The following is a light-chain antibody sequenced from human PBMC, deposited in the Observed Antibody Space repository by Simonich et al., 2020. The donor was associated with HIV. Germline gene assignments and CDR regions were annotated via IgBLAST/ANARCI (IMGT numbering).Light chain of an antibody. CDR1: QSISRY. V-gene: IGKV1-39*01. CDR3: QQSYSTPYT. Sequence: DIQMTQSPSSLSASVGDRVTITCRASQSISRYLNWYQQKRGKAPKVLLYAASRLESGVPSRFSGSGSGTDYTLTISSLQPEDFATYYCQQSYSTPYTFGQGTKLEIK. J-gene: IGKJ2*01. CDR2: AAS.